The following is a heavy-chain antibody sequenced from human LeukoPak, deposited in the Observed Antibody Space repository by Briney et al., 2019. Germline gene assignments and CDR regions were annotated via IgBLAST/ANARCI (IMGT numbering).Heavy chain of an antibody. V-gene: IGHV4-59*08. J-gene: IGHJ4*02. CDR3: ARHRASSGWDNFDY. Sequence: SETLSLTCTVSGGSISSYYWSWIRQPPGKGLEWIGYIYYSGSTNYNPSLKSRVTISVDTSKNQFPLKLSSVTAADTAVYYCARHRASSGWDNFDYWGQGTLVTVSS. CDR1: GGSISSYY. CDR2: IYYSGST. D-gene: IGHD6-19*01.